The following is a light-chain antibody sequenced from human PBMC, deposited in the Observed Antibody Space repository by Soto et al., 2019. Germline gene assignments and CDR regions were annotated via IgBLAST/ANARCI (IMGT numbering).Light chain of an antibody. CDR3: SAYIASITSHV. J-gene: IGLJ1*01. CDR2: EVN. V-gene: IGLV2-18*02. Sequence: QSALTQPPSVSGSPGQSVTISCSGSSSDVGSHKSVSWYKQAPGTSPKLMIFEVNNRPSGVPDRFSESKSGNTASLTISGLQPEHEADYYCSAYIASITSHVFGTGTKLTVL. CDR1: SSDVGSHKS.